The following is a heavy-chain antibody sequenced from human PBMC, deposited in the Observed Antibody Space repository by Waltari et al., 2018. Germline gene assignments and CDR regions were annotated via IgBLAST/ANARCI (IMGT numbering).Heavy chain of an antibody. V-gene: IGHV4-61*02. J-gene: IGHJ3*02. CDR2: IYTSGST. Sequence: QVQLQESGPGLVKPSQPLSLTCTVSGGSISSGRHYWRWIRQPAGKGRDWIGRIYTSGSTNYNPSCKSRVTISVDTSKNQFSLKLSSVTAADTAVYYCATLSGFDAFDIWGRGTMVTVSS. D-gene: IGHD5-12*01. CDR1: GGSISSGRHY. CDR3: ATLSGFDAFDI.